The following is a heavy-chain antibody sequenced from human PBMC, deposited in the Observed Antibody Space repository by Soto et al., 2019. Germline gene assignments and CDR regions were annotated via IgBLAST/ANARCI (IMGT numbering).Heavy chain of an antibody. J-gene: IGHJ4*02. CDR3: ARHDAAARPFPYYFDY. D-gene: IGHD6-6*01. V-gene: IGHV4-39*01. Sequence: SETLSLTCTVSGGSISSSSYYWGWIRQPPGKGLEWIGSIYYSGSTYYNPSLKSRVTISVDTSKNQFSLKLSSVTAADTAVYYCARHDAAARPFPYYFDYWGQGTLVTVSS. CDR2: IYYSGST. CDR1: GGSISSSSYY.